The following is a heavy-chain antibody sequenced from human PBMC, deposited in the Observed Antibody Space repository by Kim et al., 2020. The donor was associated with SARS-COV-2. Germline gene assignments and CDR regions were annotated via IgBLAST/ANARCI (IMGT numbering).Heavy chain of an antibody. CDR2: INHSGST. J-gene: IGHJ4*02. CDR1: GGSFSGYY. V-gene: IGHV4-34*01. Sequence: SETLSLTCAVYGGSFSGYYWSWIRQPPGKGLEWIGEINHSGSTNYNPSLKSRVTISVDTSKNQFSLKLSSVTAADTAVYYCARLKRYSSSWSEAGFDYWGQGTLVTVSS. CDR3: ARLKRYSSSWSEAGFDY. D-gene: IGHD6-13*01.